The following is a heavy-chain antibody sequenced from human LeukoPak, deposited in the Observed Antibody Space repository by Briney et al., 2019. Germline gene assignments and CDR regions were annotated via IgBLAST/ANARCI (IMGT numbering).Heavy chain of an antibody. CDR3: ARWDDHDWAFGT. Sequence: PSETLSLTCTVSGGSISSSSYYWGWIRQPPGKGLEWFGYFSLGVGGTTSYTSSLKSRVTISRDTSKNQLSLKLTSVTAADTAVYYCARWDDHDWAFGTWGPGILVTVSS. V-gene: IGHV4-61*05. D-gene: IGHD3-9*01. J-gene: IGHJ5*02. CDR1: GGSISSSSYY. CDR2: FSLGVGGTT.